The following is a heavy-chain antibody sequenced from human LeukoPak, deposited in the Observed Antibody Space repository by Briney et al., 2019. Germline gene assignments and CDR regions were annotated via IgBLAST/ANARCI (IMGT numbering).Heavy chain of an antibody. D-gene: IGHD1-26*01. J-gene: IGHJ4*02. Sequence: GGSLTLSCPAYGFTFSSYESNWVRQPPGKGREWVSYISGRGRTIDYADSVKDRFTISRDNTKNSVYLQMNSLRAEETAIYFCVRDAVMSPEVLLTAWDYFDCWGQGTLVTVSS. CDR2: ISGRGRTI. CDR1: GFTFSSYE. V-gene: IGHV3-48*03. CDR3: VRDAVMSPEVLLTAWDYFDC.